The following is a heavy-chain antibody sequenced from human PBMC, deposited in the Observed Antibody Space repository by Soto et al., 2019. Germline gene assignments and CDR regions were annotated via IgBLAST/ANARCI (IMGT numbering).Heavy chain of an antibody. J-gene: IGHJ4*02. CDR2: ISADNGNT. D-gene: IGHD3-3*01. CDR1: GYTFTTYG. Sequence: ASVKVSCKASGYTFTTYGISWVRQAPGQGLEWMGWISADNGNTNYAQKFQDRVTMTTDTSTSTAYMELRSLRSDDTAVYYCAIDWSGYWGQGTLVTVSS. CDR3: AIDWSGY. V-gene: IGHV1-18*01.